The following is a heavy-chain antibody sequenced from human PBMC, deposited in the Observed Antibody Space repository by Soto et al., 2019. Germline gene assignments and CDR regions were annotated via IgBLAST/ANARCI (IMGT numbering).Heavy chain of an antibody. Sequence: PGGSLRLSCAASGLTFGDFRMNWVRQAPGKGLEWVSNIKKDGSEKYYVDSVKGRFTISRDNAKNSLYLQMNSLRAEDTAVDYCARYGYYYGMDVWGQGTTVTVSS. CDR1: GLTFGDFR. CDR3: ARYGYYYGMDV. D-gene: IGHD3-10*01. CDR2: IKKDGSEK. J-gene: IGHJ6*02. V-gene: IGHV3-7*03.